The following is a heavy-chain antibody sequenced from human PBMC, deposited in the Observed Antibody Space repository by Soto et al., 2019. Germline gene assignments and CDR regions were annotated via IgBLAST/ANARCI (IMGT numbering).Heavy chain of an antibody. J-gene: IGHJ6*02. CDR1: GFTFSSYA. D-gene: IGHD6-13*01. CDR2: ISYDGSNK. CDR3: AREYSSSWYPYYYYGMDV. V-gene: IGHV3-30-3*01. Sequence: QVQLVESGGGVVQPGRSLRLSCAASGFTFSSYAMHWVRQAPGKGLEWVAVISYDGSNKYYADSVKGRFTISRDNSKNTLYLQMNSLRAEDTAVYYCAREYSSSWYPYYYYGMDVCGQGTTVTVSS.